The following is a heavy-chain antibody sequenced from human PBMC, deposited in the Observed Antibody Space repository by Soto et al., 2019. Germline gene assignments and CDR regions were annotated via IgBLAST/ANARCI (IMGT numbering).Heavy chain of an antibody. CDR1: GGTFSSYA. Sequence: SVKVSCKASGGTFSSYAISWVRQAPGQGLEWMGWIIPIFGTANYAQKFQGRVTITADESTSTAYMELSSLRSEDTAVYYCARGLYGGHYYFDYWGQGTLVTLSS. CDR3: ARGLYGGHYYFDY. V-gene: IGHV1-69*13. J-gene: IGHJ4*02. CDR2: IIPIFGTA. D-gene: IGHD3-16*01.